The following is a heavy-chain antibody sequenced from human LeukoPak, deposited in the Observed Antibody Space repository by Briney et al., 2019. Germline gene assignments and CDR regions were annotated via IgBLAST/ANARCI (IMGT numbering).Heavy chain of an antibody. Sequence: AGGSLRLSCAASGFTFNRYWMSWVRQAPGKGLEWVAQIKSDGSEEYYADSVRGRFTISRDNAKSSLYLQMNSLRAEDTAVFYCATADSAVATIYDYWGQGTLVTVSS. CDR1: GFTFNRYW. D-gene: IGHD5-12*01. J-gene: IGHJ4*02. CDR2: IKSDGSEE. CDR3: ATADSAVATIYDY. V-gene: IGHV3-7*05.